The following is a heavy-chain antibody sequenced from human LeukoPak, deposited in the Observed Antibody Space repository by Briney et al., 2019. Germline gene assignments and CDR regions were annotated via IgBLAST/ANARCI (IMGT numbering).Heavy chain of an antibody. Sequence: PGGSLRLSCAASGFTFSNAWMGWVRQAPGKGLEWVGRIKSKTDGGTTDYAAPVKGRFTISRDDSKNTLYLQMNGLKTEDTAVYYCTTLTGYCSGGSCQQLYYYYGMDVWGQGTTVTVSS. CDR2: IKSKTDGGTT. D-gene: IGHD2-15*01. CDR3: TTLTGYCSGGSCQQLYYYYGMDV. CDR1: GFTFSNAW. V-gene: IGHV3-15*01. J-gene: IGHJ6*02.